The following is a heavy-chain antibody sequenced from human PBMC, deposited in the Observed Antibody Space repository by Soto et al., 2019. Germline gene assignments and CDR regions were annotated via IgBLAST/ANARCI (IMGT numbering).Heavy chain of an antibody. D-gene: IGHD2-2*01. J-gene: IGHJ4*02. CDR1: GFIFSSYA. V-gene: IGHV3-30*18. Sequence: PGGSLRLSCAASGFIFSSYAIHWVRQAPGKGLEWVAVISYDGSNKYYADSVKGRFTISRDNSKSTLYLQMSSLRAEDTALYYCAKETSRFAVPAALDNWGQGTLVTVSS. CDR3: AKETSRFAVPAALDN. CDR2: ISYDGSNK.